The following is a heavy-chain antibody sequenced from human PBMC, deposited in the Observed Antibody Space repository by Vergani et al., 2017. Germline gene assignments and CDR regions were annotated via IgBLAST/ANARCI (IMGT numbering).Heavy chain of an antibody. V-gene: IGHV4-34*01. Sequence: QVQLQESGPGLVKPSETLSLTCAVYGGSFSGYYWSWIRQPPGKGLEWIGEINHSGSTNYNPSLKSRVTISVDTSKNQFSLKLSSVTAADTAVYYCAREGSLKSPYYYYYYGMDVWGQGTTVTVSS. J-gene: IGHJ6*02. CDR3: AREGSLKSPYYYYYYGMDV. CDR1: GGSFSGYY. CDR2: INHSGST.